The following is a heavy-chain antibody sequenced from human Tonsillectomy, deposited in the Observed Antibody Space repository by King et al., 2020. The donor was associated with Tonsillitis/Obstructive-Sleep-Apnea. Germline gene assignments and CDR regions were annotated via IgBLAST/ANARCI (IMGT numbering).Heavy chain of an antibody. V-gene: IGHV1-58*01. CDR2: IVVGSGNT. CDR1: GFTFTSSA. J-gene: IGHJ4*02. D-gene: IGHD3-9*01. Sequence: QLVQSGPEVKKPGTSVKVSCKASGFTFTSSAVQWVRQARGQRLEWIGWIVVGSGNTDYAQKFQERVTITRDMSTSTAYMELSSLRSEDTAVYYCAAAPDILTGYHFDYWGQGTLVTVSS. CDR3: AAAPDILTGYHFDY.